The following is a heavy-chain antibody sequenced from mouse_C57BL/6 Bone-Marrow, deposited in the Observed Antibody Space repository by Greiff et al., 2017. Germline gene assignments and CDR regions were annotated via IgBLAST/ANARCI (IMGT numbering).Heavy chain of an antibody. D-gene: IGHD1-1*01. CDR3: ARYYYGSYFDY. V-gene: IGHV1-54*01. J-gene: IGHJ2*01. Sequence: QVQLQQSGAELVRPGTSVKVSCKASGYAFTNYLIEWVKQRPGQGLEWIGVINPGSGGTNYNEKFKGKATLTADKSSSTAYMQLSSLTSEDSAVYFCARYYYGSYFDYWGLGTTLTVSS. CDR2: INPGSGGT. CDR1: GYAFTNYL.